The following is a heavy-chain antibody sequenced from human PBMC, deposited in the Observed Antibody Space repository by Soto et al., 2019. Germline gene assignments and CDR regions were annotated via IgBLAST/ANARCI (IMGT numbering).Heavy chain of an antibody. J-gene: IGHJ6*02. V-gene: IGHV3-23*01. CDR1: GFTFRSYA. Sequence: GGSLRLSCATSGFTFRSYALNWVRQAPGTGLEWVSIISGSGGSAYYADSVKARFTISRDNSKNTLYLQMNSLSAEDTAIYYCAKQGGSYNDYYYFMDVWGQGTTVTVSS. D-gene: IGHD3-10*01. CDR2: ISGSGGSA. CDR3: AKQGGSYNDYYYFMDV.